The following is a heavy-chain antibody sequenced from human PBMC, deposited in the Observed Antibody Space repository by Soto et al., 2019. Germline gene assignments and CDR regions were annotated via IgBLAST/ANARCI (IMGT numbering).Heavy chain of an antibody. CDR3: ARSLRGYSVGNFDY. V-gene: IGHV1-18*01. CDR2: ISAYNGNT. D-gene: IGHD5-12*01. Sequence: ASVKVSCKASGYTFTSYGISWVRQAPGQGLEWMGWISAYNGNTNYAQKLQGRVTMTTDTSTSTAYMELRCLRSDDTAVYYCARSLRGYSVGNFDYWGQGTLVTVSS. CDR1: GYTFTSYG. J-gene: IGHJ4*02.